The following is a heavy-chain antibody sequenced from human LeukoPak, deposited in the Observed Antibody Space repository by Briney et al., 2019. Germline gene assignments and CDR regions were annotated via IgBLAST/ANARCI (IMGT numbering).Heavy chain of an antibody. Sequence: GGSLRLSCAASGFIFSTYWTNWVRQAPGKGLEWVANMKRDGSESHYVDSVKGRFTISRDNTKNSPYLQMNSLRAEDTAVYYCASEVVGDTFDIWGQGTMVTVSS. V-gene: IGHV3-7*01. D-gene: IGHD2-15*01. J-gene: IGHJ3*02. CDR2: MKRDGSES. CDR1: GFIFSTYW. CDR3: ASEVVGDTFDI.